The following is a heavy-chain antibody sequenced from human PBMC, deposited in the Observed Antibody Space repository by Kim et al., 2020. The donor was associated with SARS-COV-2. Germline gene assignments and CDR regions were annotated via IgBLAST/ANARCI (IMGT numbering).Heavy chain of an antibody. Sequence: ASVKVSCKASGYTFTSYAMHWVRQAPGQRLEWMGWINAGNGNTKYSQKFQGRVTITRDTSASTAYMELSSLRSEDTAVYYCAGDPPITIFGNYYGMDVWGQETTDTV. CDR3: AGDPPITIFGNYYGMDV. CDR2: INAGNGNT. J-gene: IGHJ6*02. CDR1: GYTFTSYA. D-gene: IGHD3-3*01. V-gene: IGHV1-3*01.